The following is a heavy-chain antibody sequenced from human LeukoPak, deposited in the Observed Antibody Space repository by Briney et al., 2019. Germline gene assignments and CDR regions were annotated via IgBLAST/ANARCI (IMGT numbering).Heavy chain of an antibody. Sequence: GGSLRLSCAASGFTINVYGMLWVRQAPGKGLEWVSGITWNGGSTSYADSVKGRFTISRDNAKNSLYLQMNSLRVDDTALYYCARAGSSGHSELYYCASWGQGTLVTVPS. CDR1: GFTINVYG. CDR3: ARAGSSGHSELYYCAS. V-gene: IGHV3-20*04. CDR2: ITWNGGST. J-gene: IGHJ4*02. D-gene: IGHD3-22*01.